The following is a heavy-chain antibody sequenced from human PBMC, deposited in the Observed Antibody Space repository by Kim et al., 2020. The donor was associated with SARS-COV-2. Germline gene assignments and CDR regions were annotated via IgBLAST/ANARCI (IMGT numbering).Heavy chain of an antibody. CDR3: ARGVSVGSGANLNYYGMDV. CDR2: VSNNGAQI. D-gene: IGHD3-10*01. V-gene: IGHV3-21*01. CDR1: GFSFRDYS. Sequence: GGSLRLSCATSGFSFRDYSMNWVRQAPGKGLEWVSSVSNNGAQIYLEDSLKGRSILSRDNAENSLYLQINSLRAEDTAVYYCARGVSVGSGANLNYYGMDVWGQGTTVTVSS. J-gene: IGHJ6*02.